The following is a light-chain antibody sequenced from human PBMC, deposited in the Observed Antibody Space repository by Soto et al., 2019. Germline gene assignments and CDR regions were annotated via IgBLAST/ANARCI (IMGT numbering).Light chain of an antibody. Sequence: IQITNCPFILTASAGDRVTITCRASQSISSWLAWYQQKPGKAPKLLIYAASTLQSGVPSRFSGSGSGTDFTLTISSLQSEDFATYYCQQDYSYPRTFGQGTQLDTK. V-gene: IGKV1-5*01. CDR1: QSISSW. CDR3: QQDYSYPRT. CDR2: AAS. J-gene: IGKJ1*01.